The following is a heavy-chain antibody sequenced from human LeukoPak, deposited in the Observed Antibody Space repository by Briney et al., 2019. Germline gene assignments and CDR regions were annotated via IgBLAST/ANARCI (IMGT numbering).Heavy chain of an antibody. V-gene: IGHV3-74*01. CDR2: ISSDGSNT. J-gene: IGHJ4*02. D-gene: IGHD3-10*01. CDR3: ASRNFGSSPFDY. Sequence: PGGSLRLXCVVSGFTFSSNWLHWVRQAPGKGLVWVSRISSDGSNTNYADSVKGRFTISRDNAKNTLYLQMDSLTAEDTAVYYCASRNFGSSPFDYCGQGTLVTVSS. CDR1: GFTFSSNW.